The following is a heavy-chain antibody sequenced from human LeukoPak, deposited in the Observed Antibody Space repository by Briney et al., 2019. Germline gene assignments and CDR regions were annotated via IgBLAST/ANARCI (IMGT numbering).Heavy chain of an antibody. D-gene: IGHD6-6*01. CDR2: IFSDGSDK. CDR1: GLTFSSCP. CDR3: ARERPAMYSSAS. J-gene: IGHJ4*02. Sequence: GGSLRLSCGASGLTFSSCPLRWVRQAPGKGLEGGAVIFSDGSDKYYADSVKGRFTISRDNSENTLYLQMSSLRAEDTAVYFCARERPAMYSSASWGQGTLVTVSS. V-gene: IGHV3-30*04.